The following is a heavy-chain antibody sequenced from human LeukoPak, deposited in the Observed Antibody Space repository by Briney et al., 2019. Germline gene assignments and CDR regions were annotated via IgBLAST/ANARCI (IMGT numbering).Heavy chain of an antibody. Sequence: GGSLRLSCAASGFTFSSYWMHWVRQAPGKGLVWVSRINSDGSSTSYADSVKGRFTISRDNAKNTLCLQMNSLRAEDTAVYYCARSRSYYYDSSGYSDYWGQGTLVTVSS. CDR2: INSDGSST. CDR3: ARSRSYYYDSSGYSDY. CDR1: GFTFSSYW. J-gene: IGHJ4*02. V-gene: IGHV3-74*01. D-gene: IGHD3-22*01.